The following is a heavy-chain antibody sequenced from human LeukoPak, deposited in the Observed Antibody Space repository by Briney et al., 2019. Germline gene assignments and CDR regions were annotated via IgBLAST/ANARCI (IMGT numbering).Heavy chain of an antibody. J-gene: IGHJ4*02. V-gene: IGHV3-23*01. D-gene: IGHD7-27*01. CDR3: ARNWGLDY. CDR2: ISDSGGNT. Sequence: GGSLRLSCAASGFAFSSYAMSWVRQAPGKGLEWVLVISDSGGNTYYADSVKGRFTISRDNSKNTLYLQMNSLRAEDMAVYYCARNWGLDYWGQGTLVTVSS. CDR1: GFAFSSYA.